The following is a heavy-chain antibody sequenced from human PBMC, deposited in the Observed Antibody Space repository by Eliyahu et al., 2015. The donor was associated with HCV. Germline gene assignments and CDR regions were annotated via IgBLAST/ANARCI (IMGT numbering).Heavy chain of an antibody. J-gene: IGHJ3*02. Sequence: EVQLVESGGGLVQPGRSLRLSCPASGFTFDDYAMHWVRQAPGKGLGWVSGISWNSGSIGYADSVKGRFTISRDNAKNSLYLQMNSLRAEDTALYYCAKGTMIVVVTQPDAFDIWGQGTMVTVSS. CDR3: AKGTMIVVVTQPDAFDI. D-gene: IGHD3-22*01. CDR1: GFTFDDYA. V-gene: IGHV3-9*01. CDR2: ISWNSGSI.